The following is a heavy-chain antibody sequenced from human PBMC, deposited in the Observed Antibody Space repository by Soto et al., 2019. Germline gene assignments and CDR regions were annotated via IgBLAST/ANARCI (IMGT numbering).Heavy chain of an antibody. CDR2: ISAYNGNT. D-gene: IGHD3-22*01. CDR3: AKWSLGTYYDRLDDVFDI. V-gene: IGHV1-18*01. CDR1: GYRFTSYG. J-gene: IGHJ3*02. Sequence: ASVKLSCTASGYRFTSYGISWVRQAPEQGLEWMGWISAYNGNTNYAQKLQGRVTMTTDTSTSTAYMELRSLSSVTAADTAVYYCAKWSLGTYYDRLDDVFDIWGQGTMVTVSS.